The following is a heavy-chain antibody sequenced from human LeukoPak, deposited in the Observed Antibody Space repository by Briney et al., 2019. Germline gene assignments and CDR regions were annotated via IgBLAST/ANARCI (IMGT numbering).Heavy chain of an antibody. D-gene: IGHD3-10*01. CDR3: AREAYDSGSFRTDYYYMDV. J-gene: IGHJ6*03. CDR1: GYTFTGYY. V-gene: IGHV1-2*02. Sequence: ASVKVSCKASGYTFTGYYMHWVRQAPGQGLEWMGWIYPNSGGTNYAQKFQGRVTVTRDTSISTAYMELSRLGSDDTAVYYCAREAYDSGSFRTDYYYMDVWGKGTTVTISS. CDR2: IYPNSGGT.